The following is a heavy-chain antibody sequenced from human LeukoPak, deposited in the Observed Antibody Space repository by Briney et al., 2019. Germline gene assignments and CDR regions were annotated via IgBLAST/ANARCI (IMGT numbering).Heavy chain of an antibody. CDR3: ARDQVVVVAATFYYYYGMDV. Sequence: PGGSLRLSCAASGFTFSSYWMSWVRQAPGKGLEWVANIKQDGSEKYYVDSVKGRFTISRDNAKNSLYLQMNSLRAEDTAVYYCARDQVVVVAATFYYYYGMDVWGQGTTVTVSS. CDR1: GFTFSSYW. CDR2: IKQDGSEK. D-gene: IGHD2-15*01. J-gene: IGHJ6*02. V-gene: IGHV3-7*01.